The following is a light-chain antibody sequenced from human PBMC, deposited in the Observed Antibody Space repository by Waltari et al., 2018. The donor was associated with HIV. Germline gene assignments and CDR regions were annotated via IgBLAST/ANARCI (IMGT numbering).Light chain of an antibody. CDR3: QQYGSSPLT. CDR2: GAS. CDR1: QSVSSSY. V-gene: IGKV3-20*01. J-gene: IGKJ4*01. Sequence: EMVLTQSPGTLSLSPWERATLSCRASQSVSSSYLAWYQQKPGQAPRLLIYGASSRATGIPDRFSGSGSGTDFTLTISRLEPEDFAVYYCQQYGSSPLTFGGGTKVEIK.